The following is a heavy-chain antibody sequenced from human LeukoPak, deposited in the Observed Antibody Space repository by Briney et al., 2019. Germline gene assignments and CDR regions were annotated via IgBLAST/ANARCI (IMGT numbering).Heavy chain of an antibody. D-gene: IGHD1-26*01. J-gene: IGHJ4*02. CDR1: GFSFSSYW. V-gene: IGHV3-7*01. CDR2: IKQDGSEK. CDR3: ARLNAGRWELLGGIDY. Sequence: GGSLRLSCAASGFSFSSYWMSWVRQAPGKGLEWVANIKQDGSEKYYVDSVKGRFTISRDNAKNSLYLQMNSLRAEDTAVYYCARLNAGRWELLGGIDYWGQGTLVTVSS.